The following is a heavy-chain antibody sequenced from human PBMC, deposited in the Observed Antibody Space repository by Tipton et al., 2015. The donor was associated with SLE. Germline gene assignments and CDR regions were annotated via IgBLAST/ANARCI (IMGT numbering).Heavy chain of an antibody. CDR2: INHSGST. CDR3: ARRWLGIDY. J-gene: IGHJ4*02. Sequence: LRLSCAVYGGSFSGYYWSWIRQPPGKGLEWIGEINHSGSTNYNPSLKSRVTTSVDTSKNQFSLKPSSVTAADTAVYYCARRWLGIDYWGQGTLVTVSS. CDR1: GGSFSGYY. V-gene: IGHV4-34*01. D-gene: IGHD3-10*01.